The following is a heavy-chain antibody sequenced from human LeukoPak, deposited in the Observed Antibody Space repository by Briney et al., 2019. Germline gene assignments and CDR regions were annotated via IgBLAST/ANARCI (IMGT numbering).Heavy chain of an antibody. CDR1: GFTFGRHG. D-gene: IGHD6-19*01. V-gene: IGHV3-33*01. CDR2: ISFDGNNQ. CDR3: ARYSSGWGWDF. Sequence: GGSLRLSCAASGFTFGRHGMHWFRQAPGKALEWVAVISFDGNNQFYTDSVKGRFTISRDISKNTLLLQMNSLRPEDTALYYCARYSSGWGWDFWGQGALVTVSS. J-gene: IGHJ4*02.